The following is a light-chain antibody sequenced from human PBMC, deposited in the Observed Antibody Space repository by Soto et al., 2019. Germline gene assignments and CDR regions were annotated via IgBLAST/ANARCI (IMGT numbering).Light chain of an antibody. J-gene: IGKJ5*01. V-gene: IGKV3-11*01. CDR3: QQRSNWPFT. Sequence: EIVMTHSPATLSVSPWEIATLSCRASQSVSSNLAWYQQKPGQAPRLLIYDASNRATGIPARFSGSGSGTDFTLTISSLEPEDFAVYYCQQRSNWPFTFGQGTRLEIK. CDR2: DAS. CDR1: QSVSSN.